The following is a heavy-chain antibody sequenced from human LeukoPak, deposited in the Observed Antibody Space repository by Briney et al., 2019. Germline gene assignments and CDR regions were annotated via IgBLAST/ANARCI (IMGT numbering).Heavy chain of an antibody. Sequence: SVKVSCKASGGTFSSYAISWVRQAPGQGLEWMGGIIPIFGTANYAQKFQGRVTITADESTSTAYMELSSLKSEDTAVYYCASPRYSSSSITNLIYYYYYMDVWGKGTTVTVSS. D-gene: IGHD6-6*01. CDR2: IIPIFGTA. V-gene: IGHV1-69*13. CDR3: ASPRYSSSSITNLIYYYYYMDV. CDR1: GGTFSSYA. J-gene: IGHJ6*03.